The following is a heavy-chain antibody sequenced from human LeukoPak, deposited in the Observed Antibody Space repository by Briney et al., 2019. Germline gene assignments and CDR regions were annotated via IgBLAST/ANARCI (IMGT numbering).Heavy chain of an antibody. Sequence: GALRLSCAASGFPFSSYALTWVRQAPGKGLEWVSSIGSGGGSTYYADSVKGRFTISRDNSKNTVYLQMNSLRAEDTAVYYCAKDDYGDFLFDYWGQGTLVTVSS. D-gene: IGHD4-17*01. J-gene: IGHJ4*02. CDR1: GFPFSSYA. CDR2: IGSGGGST. V-gene: IGHV3-23*01. CDR3: AKDDYGDFLFDY.